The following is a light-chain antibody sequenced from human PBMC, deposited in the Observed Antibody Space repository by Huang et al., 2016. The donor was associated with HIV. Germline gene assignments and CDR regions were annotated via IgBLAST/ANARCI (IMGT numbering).Light chain of an antibody. Sequence: EIVLTQSPATLSLSPGERATLSCRASQGLANYLAWYQQKPGQAPRLLNYDSSTRAPGIPARFSGSGSGTDFTLTISSLEPEDFAVYYCQQRGNWQLTFGGGTKVEIK. CDR3: QQRGNWQLT. V-gene: IGKV3-11*01. CDR1: QGLANY. CDR2: DSS. J-gene: IGKJ4*01.